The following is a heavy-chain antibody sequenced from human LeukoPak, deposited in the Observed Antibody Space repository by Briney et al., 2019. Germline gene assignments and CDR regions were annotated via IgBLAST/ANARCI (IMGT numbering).Heavy chain of an antibody. CDR1: GDSISSSY. D-gene: IGHD6-19*01. J-gene: IGHJ4*02. CDR3: ARVRLGRGFEY. CDR2: IHTSGST. V-gene: IGHV4-4*07. Sequence: SETLSLTCTVSGDSISSSYWGWIRQPAGKGLEWIGRIHTSGSTYYSPSLKSRVTMSVDTSTNQFSLKLSSVTAADTAMYYCARVRLGRGFEYWGQGTLVTVSS.